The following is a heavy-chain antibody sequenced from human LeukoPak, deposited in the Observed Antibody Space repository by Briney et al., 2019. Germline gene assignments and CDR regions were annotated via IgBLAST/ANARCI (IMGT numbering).Heavy chain of an antibody. D-gene: IGHD3-10*01. Sequence: PSETLSLTCTVSGYSISSGYYWGWIRQPPGKGLEWIGEINHSGSTNYNPSLKSRVTISVDTSKNQFSLKLSSVTAADTAVYYCARGPHYYGSGSYLYNPKPASPYYFDYWGQGTLVTVSS. J-gene: IGHJ4*02. CDR3: ARGPHYYGSGSYLYNPKPASPYYFDY. CDR1: GYSISSGYY. CDR2: INHSGST. V-gene: IGHV4-38-2*02.